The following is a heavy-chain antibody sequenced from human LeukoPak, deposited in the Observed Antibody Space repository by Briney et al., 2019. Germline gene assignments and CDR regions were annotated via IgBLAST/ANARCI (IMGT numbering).Heavy chain of an antibody. D-gene: IGHD2-2*01. V-gene: IGHV5-51*01. J-gene: IGHJ5*02. CDR2: IYPGDSDT. Sequence: PGESLKISCKTSGYSFSTYWIAWVRQMPGKGLEWMGIIYPGDSDTRYSPSFQGQVTISADKSISTVYLQWSSLKASDTAMYYCARHEGVSITSSFDPWGQGTLVTVSS. CDR3: ARHEGVSITSSFDP. CDR1: GYSFSTYW.